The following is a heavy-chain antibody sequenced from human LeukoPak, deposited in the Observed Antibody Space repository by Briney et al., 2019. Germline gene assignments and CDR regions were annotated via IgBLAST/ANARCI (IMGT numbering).Heavy chain of an antibody. CDR2: INPSGGST. CDR3: ARDHLRLWFGELGYFDY. Sequence: ASVKVSCKASGYTFTSYYMHWVRQPPGQGLEWMGIINPSGGSTSYAQQFKGSVTMTRATFTSTVYMELSSLRSEDTAVYYCARDHLRLWFGELGYFDYWGQGTLVTVSS. V-gene: IGHV1-46*01. J-gene: IGHJ4*02. D-gene: IGHD3-10*01. CDR1: GYTFTSYY.